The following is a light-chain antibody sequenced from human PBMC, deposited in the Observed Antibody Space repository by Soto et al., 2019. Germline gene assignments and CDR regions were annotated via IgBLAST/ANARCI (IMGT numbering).Light chain of an antibody. CDR1: QRVSSNY. CDR3: QQYASSPLT. J-gene: IGKJ4*01. Sequence: EVVLTQSPGTLSLSPGERATLSCRASQRVSSNYLAWHQQKPGQAPRLLIYGASSRATGIPDWFSGSGSGTDFTLTISRLEPEDTAVYYCQQYASSPLTFGGGTKVDIK. V-gene: IGKV3-20*01. CDR2: GAS.